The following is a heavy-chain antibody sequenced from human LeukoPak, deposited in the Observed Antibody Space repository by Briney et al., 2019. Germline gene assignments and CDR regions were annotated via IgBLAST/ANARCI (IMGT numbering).Heavy chain of an antibody. Sequence: PSETLSLTCAVYGGSFSGYYWGWIRQSPGKGLEWIGSIYDSGSTYYNPSLKSRVTISVDTSKNQFSLKLRSVTAADTAVYHCARPDYGDYVFDIWGQGTIVTVSS. CDR2: IYDSGST. CDR1: GGSFSGYY. D-gene: IGHD4-17*01. J-gene: IGHJ3*02. V-gene: IGHV4-34*01. CDR3: ARPDYGDYVFDI.